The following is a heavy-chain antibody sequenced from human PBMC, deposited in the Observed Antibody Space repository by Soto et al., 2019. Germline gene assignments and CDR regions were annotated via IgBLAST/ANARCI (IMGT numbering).Heavy chain of an antibody. D-gene: IGHD4-17*01. J-gene: IGHJ6*02. Sequence: QVQLVQSGAEVKKPGASVKVSCKASGYTFTSYAMHWVRQAPGQRLEWIGWINAGNGNRKYSQKFQGRVTITRDTSASIAYMELSSLRSEDTAVYYCARDTAPSDVWGQGTTVTVSS. CDR1: GYTFTSYA. V-gene: IGHV1-3*01. CDR3: ARDTAPSDV. CDR2: INAGNGNR.